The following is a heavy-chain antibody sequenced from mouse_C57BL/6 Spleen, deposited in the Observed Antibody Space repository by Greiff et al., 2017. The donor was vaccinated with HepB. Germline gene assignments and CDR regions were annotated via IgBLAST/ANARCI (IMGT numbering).Heavy chain of an antibody. CDR3: ARELLRSYYFDD. CDR1: GFTFSSYA. J-gene: IGHJ2*01. V-gene: IGHV5-4*01. D-gene: IGHD1-1*01. Sequence: EVNLVESGGGLVKPGGSLKLSCAASGFTFSSYAMSWVRQTPEKRLEWVATISDGGSYTYYPDNVKGRFTISRDNAKNNLYLQMSHLKSEDTAMYYCARELLRSYYFDDWGQGTTLTVSS. CDR2: ISDGGSYT.